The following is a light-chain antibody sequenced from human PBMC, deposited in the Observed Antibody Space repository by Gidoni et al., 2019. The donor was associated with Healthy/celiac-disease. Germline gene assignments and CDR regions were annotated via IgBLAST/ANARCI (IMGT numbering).Light chain of an antibody. Sequence: AIQLTQSPSSLSASVGDRVTITCRASQGISSALAWYQQKPGKAAKLLIYDASSLESGVPSRFSGSGAGTEFTITISRRQHEDYATYYCQQFSSYHFTFGPGTKVDIK. CDR3: QQFSSYHFT. CDR1: QGISSA. CDR2: DAS. V-gene: IGKV1-13*02. J-gene: IGKJ3*01.